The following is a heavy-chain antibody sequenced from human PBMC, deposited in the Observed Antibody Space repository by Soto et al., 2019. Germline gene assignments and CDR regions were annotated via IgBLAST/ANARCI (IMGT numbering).Heavy chain of an antibody. J-gene: IGHJ4*02. D-gene: IGHD4-17*01. CDR1: GGSISSGGYY. CDR3: ARMGATTVTRQLDY. Sequence: SETLSLTCTVSGGSISSGGYYWSWIRQHPGKGLEWIGYIYYSGSTYYNPSLKSRVTISVDTSKNQFSLKLSSVTAADTAVYYCARMGATTVTRQLDYWGQGTLVTGSS. V-gene: IGHV4-31*03. CDR2: IYYSGST.